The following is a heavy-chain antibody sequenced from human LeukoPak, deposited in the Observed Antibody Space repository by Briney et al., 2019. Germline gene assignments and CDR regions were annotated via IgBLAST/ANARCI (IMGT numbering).Heavy chain of an antibody. Sequence: PGRSLRLSCAASGFTFDDYAMPWVRQAPGKGLEWVSGISWNSGSIGYADSVKGRFTISRDNAKNSLYLQMNSLRAEDTALYYCAKEGTVTHNWFDPWGQGTLVTVSS. J-gene: IGHJ5*02. CDR3: AKEGTVTHNWFDP. V-gene: IGHV3-9*01. CDR1: GFTFDDYA. CDR2: ISWNSGSI. D-gene: IGHD4-11*01.